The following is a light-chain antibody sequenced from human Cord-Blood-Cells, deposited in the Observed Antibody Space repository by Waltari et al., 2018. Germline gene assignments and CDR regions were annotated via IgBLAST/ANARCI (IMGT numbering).Light chain of an antibody. CDR3: QQSYSTPPT. CDR1: QSISSY. Sequence: DIRMTQSPSSLSASVGDRVPITCRASQSISSYLNWYQQKPGKAPKLLIYAASSLQSGVPSRFSGSGSGTDFTLTISSLQPEDFATYYCQQSYSTPPTFGQGTKVEIK. V-gene: IGKV1-39*01. J-gene: IGKJ1*01. CDR2: AAS.